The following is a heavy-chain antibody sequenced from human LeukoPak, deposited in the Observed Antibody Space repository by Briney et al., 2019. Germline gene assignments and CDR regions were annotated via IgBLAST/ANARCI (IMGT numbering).Heavy chain of an antibody. CDR3: ARLAGRADYFDY. D-gene: IGHD6-13*01. CDR2: ISSSSSCT. V-gene: IGHV3-11*03. J-gene: IGHJ4*02. CDR1: GFTFSDYY. Sequence: GGSLRLSCAASGFTFSDYYMSWIRQAPGKGLEWVSYISSSSSCTNYADSVKGRFTISRDNAKNSLYLQMNSLRAEDTAVYYCARLAGRADYFDYWGQGTLVTVSS.